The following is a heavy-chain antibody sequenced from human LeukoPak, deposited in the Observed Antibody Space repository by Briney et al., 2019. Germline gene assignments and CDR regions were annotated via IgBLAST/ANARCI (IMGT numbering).Heavy chain of an antibody. J-gene: IGHJ4*02. CDR2: ISGSGGST. CDR1: GFSFADYG. V-gene: IGHV3-23*01. Sequence: GGSLRLSCAASGFSFADYGMSWVRQAPGKGLEWVSAISGSGGSTYYADSVKGRFTISRDNSKNTLYLQMNSLRAEDTAVYYCAKDRGSSGWYAFDYWGQGTLVTVSS. D-gene: IGHD6-19*01. CDR3: AKDRGSSGWYAFDY.